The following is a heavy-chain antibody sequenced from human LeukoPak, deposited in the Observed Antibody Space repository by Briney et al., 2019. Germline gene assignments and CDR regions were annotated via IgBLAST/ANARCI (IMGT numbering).Heavy chain of an antibody. CDR2: ISGDGGST. V-gene: IGHV3-43*02. J-gene: IGHJ4*02. CDR1: GFTFDDYA. D-gene: IGHD4-17*01. Sequence: GGPLRLSCAASGFTFDDYAMHWVRQAPGKGLEWVSLISGDGGSTYYADSVKGRFTISRDNSKNSLYLQMNSLRTEDTALYYCAKDIGYGDIIDYWGQGTLVTVSS. CDR3: AKDIGYGDIIDY.